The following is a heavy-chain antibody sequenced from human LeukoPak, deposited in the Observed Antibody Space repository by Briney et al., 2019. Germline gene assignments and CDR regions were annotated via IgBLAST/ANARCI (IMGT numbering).Heavy chain of an antibody. CDR3: ARGTVTIGYFDY. CDR2: ISGYGDNT. CDR1: GFTFNLYA. Sequence: GGSLRLSCAASGFTFNLYAMSWVRQAPGKGLEWVSSISGYGDNTYYVDSVKGRFTLSRDNSKGTLYLQMFSLRAEDTAIYYCARGTVTIGYFDYWGQGTLVTVSS. D-gene: IGHD4-11*01. V-gene: IGHV3-23*01. J-gene: IGHJ4*02.